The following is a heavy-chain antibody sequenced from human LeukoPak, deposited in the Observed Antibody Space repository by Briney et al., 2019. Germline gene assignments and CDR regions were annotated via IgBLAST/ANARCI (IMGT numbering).Heavy chain of an antibody. CDR2: MNPNSGNT. D-gene: IGHD3-3*01. Sequence: EASVKVSCKTSGYTFTSYDINWVRQATGQGLEWMGWMNPNSGNTGYAQKFQGRVTITRNTSISTAYMELSSLRSEDTAVYYCARGRVLRFLEWLSVSAYWFDPWGQGTLVTVSS. J-gene: IGHJ5*02. CDR3: ARGRVLRFLEWLSVSAYWFDP. CDR1: GYTFTSYD. V-gene: IGHV1-8*03.